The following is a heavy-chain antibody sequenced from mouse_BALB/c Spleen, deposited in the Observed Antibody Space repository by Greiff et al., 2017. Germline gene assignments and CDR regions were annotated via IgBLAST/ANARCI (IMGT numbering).Heavy chain of an antibody. J-gene: IGHJ4*01. V-gene: IGHV5-4*02. CDR3: ARRTVVATRAMDY. D-gene: IGHD1-1*01. CDR2: ISDGGSYT. CDR1: GFTFSDYY. Sequence: DVMLVESGGGLVKPGGSLKLSCAASGFTFSDYYMYWVRQTPEKRLEWVATISDGGSYTYYPDSVKGRFTISRDNAKNNLYLQMSSLKSEDTAMYYCARRTVVATRAMDYWGQGTSVTVSS.